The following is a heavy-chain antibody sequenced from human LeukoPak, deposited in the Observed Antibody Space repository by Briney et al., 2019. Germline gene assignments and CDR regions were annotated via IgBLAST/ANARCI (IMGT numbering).Heavy chain of an antibody. D-gene: IGHD7-27*01. CDR1: GFTFSTYT. J-gene: IGHJ4*02. CDR3: AIDPNWGTHS. Sequence: GGSLRLSCAASGFTFSTYTMYWVRHPPGKRLEWVSIIGSSGGGIHYADSVKGRFTISRDNSKNALYLQTNSLRVEDTAVYYCAIDPNWGTHSWGQGVLVTVSS. CDR2: IGSSGGGI. V-gene: IGHV3-23*01.